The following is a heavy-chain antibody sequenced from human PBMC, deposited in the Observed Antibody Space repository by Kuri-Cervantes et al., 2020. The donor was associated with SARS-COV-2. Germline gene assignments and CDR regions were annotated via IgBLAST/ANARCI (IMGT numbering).Heavy chain of an antibody. CDR3: ARGGYYYVDV. J-gene: IGHJ6*03. CDR1: GFTFSSYA. CDR2: ISYDGSNK. Sequence: LSLTCAASGFTFSSYAMHWVRQAPGKGLEWVAVISYDGSNKYYADSVKGRFTISRDNSKNTLYLQMNSLRAEDTAVYYCARGGYYYVDVWCKGTTVTVSS. V-gene: IGHV3-30-3*01.